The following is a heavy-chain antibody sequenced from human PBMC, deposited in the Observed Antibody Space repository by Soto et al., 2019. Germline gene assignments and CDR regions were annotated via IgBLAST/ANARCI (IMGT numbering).Heavy chain of an antibody. J-gene: IGHJ4*02. Sequence: QAPGKGLEWVSAISGSGGSTYYADSVKGRFTISRDNSKNTLYLQMNSLRAEDTAVYYCAKDHSVLLWFGELLSYFDYWGQGTLVTVSS. CDR2: ISGSGGST. D-gene: IGHD3-10*01. CDR3: AKDHSVLLWFGELLSYFDY. V-gene: IGHV3-23*01.